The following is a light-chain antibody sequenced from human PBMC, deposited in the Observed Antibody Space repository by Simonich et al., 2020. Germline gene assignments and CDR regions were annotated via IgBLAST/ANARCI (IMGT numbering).Light chain of an antibody. CDR2: AAS. Sequence: IQMTQSPSSLSASVGDRVTITCRASQSISSYLNWYQQKPGKAPKLLIYAASSLQSGVPSRFSGSGSGTDFTLTISSLQAEDVAVYYCQQYYSTPYTFGQGTKLEIK. CDR3: QQYYSTPYT. V-gene: IGKV1-39*01. CDR1: QSISSY. J-gene: IGKJ2*01.